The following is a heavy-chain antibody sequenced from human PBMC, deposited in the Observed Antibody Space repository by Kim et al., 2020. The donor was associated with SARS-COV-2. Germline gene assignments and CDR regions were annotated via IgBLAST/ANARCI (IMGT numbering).Heavy chain of an antibody. CDR1: GGTFSSYA. V-gene: IGHV1-69*13. CDR3: ARKQHSGYSGWGYFDY. J-gene: IGHJ4*02. CDR2: IIPIFGTA. Sequence: SVKVSCKASGGTFSSYAISWVRQAPGQGLEWMGGIIPIFGTANYAQKFQGRVTITADESTSTAYMELSSLRSEDTAVYYCARKQHSGYSGWGYFDYWGQGTLVTVSS. D-gene: IGHD5-12*01.